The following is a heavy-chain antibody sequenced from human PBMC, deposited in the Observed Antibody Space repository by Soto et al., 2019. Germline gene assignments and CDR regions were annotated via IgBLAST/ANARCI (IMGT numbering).Heavy chain of an antibody. CDR1: GGTFSSYA. CDR2: IIPIFGTA. Sequence: FSCKASGGTFSSYAISWVRQAPGQGLEWMGGIIPIFGTANYAQKFQGRVTITADESTSTAYMELSSLRSEDTAVYYCARLGITMVRGVTEFPFDPWGQGTLVTVSS. CDR3: ARLGITMVRGVTEFPFDP. D-gene: IGHD3-10*01. J-gene: IGHJ5*02. V-gene: IGHV1-69*01.